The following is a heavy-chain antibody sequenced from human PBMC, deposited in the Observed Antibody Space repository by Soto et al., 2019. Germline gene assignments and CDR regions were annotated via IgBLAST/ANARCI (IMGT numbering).Heavy chain of an antibody. V-gene: IGHV4-34*01. Sequence: XGTLSLTCAVYGGSFRGYYWSWIRQPPGKGLEWIGEINHSGSTNYNPSLKSRVTISVDTSKNQFSLKLSSVTAADTAVYYCARSLGSRTNWFDPWAREPWSPSPQ. D-gene: IGHD2-8*01. CDR1: GGSFRGYY. CDR3: ARSLGSRTNWFDP. CDR2: INHSGST. J-gene: IGHJ5*02.